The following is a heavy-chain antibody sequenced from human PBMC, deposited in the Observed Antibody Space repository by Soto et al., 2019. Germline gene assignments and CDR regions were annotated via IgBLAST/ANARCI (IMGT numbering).Heavy chain of an antibody. D-gene: IGHD3-3*01. Sequence: ASVKVSCKASGYTFTSYAMHWVRQAPGQRLEWMGWINAGNGNTKYSQKFQGRVTITRDTSASTAYMELSSLRSEDTAVYYCARGSKVLRFLEWFSGFDPWGQGTLVTVSS. CDR1: GYTFTSYA. CDR2: INAGNGNT. V-gene: IGHV1-3*01. J-gene: IGHJ5*02. CDR3: ARGSKVLRFLEWFSGFDP.